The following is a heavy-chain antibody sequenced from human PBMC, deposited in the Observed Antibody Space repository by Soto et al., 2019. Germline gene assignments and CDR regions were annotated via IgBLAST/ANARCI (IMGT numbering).Heavy chain of an antibody. J-gene: IGHJ6*02. CDR3: AKDRRGYGDYRGMDV. CDR1: GFTFSSYA. CDR2: ISGSGGST. Sequence: GGSLRLSCAASGFTFSSYAMSWVRQAPGKGLEWVSAISGSGGSTYYADSVKGRFTISRDNSKNTLYLQMNSLRAEDTAVYYCAKDRRGYGDYRGMDVWGQGTTVTVSS. V-gene: IGHV3-23*01. D-gene: IGHD4-17*01.